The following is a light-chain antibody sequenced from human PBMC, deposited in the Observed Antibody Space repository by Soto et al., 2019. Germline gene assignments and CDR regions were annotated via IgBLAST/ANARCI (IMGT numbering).Light chain of an antibody. V-gene: IGLV1-44*01. J-gene: IGLJ2*01. CDR1: SSNIGSNP. CDR2: NNH. Sequence: QSVLTQSPSASGTPGQRVPISCSGSSSNIGSNPVHWYQQLPGSAPKLLIHNNHQRPAGVPDRFSASKSGTSASLAIGGLQSEDEADYYCAACDDSLSGVLLGGGTK. CDR3: AACDDSLSGVL.